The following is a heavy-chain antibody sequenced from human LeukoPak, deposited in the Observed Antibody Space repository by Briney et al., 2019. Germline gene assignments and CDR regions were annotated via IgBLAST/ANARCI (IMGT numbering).Heavy chain of an antibody. Sequence: GGSLRLSCAASGFTFSSYSMNWVRQAPGKGLEWVSSISSSSSYIYYADSVKGRFTISRDNAKNSLYLQMNSLRAEDTAVYYCARDLYDFWSGYYSYYYYGMDVWAKGPRSPSP. D-gene: IGHD3-3*01. V-gene: IGHV3-21*01. J-gene: IGHJ6*02. CDR2: ISSSSSYI. CDR1: GFTFSSYS. CDR3: ARDLYDFWSGYYSYYYYGMDV.